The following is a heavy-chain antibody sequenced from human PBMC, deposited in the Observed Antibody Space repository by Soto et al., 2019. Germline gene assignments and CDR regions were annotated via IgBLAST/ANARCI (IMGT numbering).Heavy chain of an antibody. J-gene: IGHJ1*01. CDR2: IIPIFGTA. CDR3: AREGIAAAGTEYFQH. D-gene: IGHD6-13*01. V-gene: IGHV1-69*13. Sequence: ASVKVSCKASVGTFSSYVISWVRQAPGQGLEWMGGIIPIFGTANYAQKFQGRVTITADESTSTAYMELSSLRSEDTAVYYCAREGIAAAGTEYFQHWGQGTLVTVSS. CDR1: VGTFSSYV.